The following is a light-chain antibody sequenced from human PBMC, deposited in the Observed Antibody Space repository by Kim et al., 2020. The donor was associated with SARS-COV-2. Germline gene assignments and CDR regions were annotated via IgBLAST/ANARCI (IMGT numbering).Light chain of an antibody. CDR2: GAS. CDR3: QQYNNWPPPT. CDR1: QSVSSN. V-gene: IGKV3-15*01. J-gene: IGKJ1*01. Sequence: SPGERATRSCRASQSVSSNLAWYQQNPGQAPRLLIYGASTRATGIPARFSGSGSGTEFTLTISSLQSEDFAVYYCQQYNNWPPPTFGQGTKVDIK.